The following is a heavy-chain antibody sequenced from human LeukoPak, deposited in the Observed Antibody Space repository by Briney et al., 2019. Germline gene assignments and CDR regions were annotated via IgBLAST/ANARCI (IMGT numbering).Heavy chain of an antibody. CDR2: IYTSGST. CDR3: ARSPNYQVYFDY. V-gene: IGHV4-61*02. D-gene: IGHD1-7*01. J-gene: IGHJ4*02. Sequence: SQTLSLTCTVSGASVSGGSYYWSWIRQPAGKGLELIGRIYTSGSTNYNPSLKSRVTISVDTSKNQFSLKLSSVTAADTAVYYCARSPNYQVYFDYWGQGTLVTVSS. CDR1: GASVSGGSYY.